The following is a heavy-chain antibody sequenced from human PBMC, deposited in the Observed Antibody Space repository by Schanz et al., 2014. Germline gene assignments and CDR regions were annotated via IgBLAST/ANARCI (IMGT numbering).Heavy chain of an antibody. CDR3: ARGVRIDD. Sequence: EVQLVESGGGLVQPGGSLRLSCAASGFIFSNSWMSWVRQAPGKGLEWVANIKQDGSEKYYVDSVKGRFTISRDNAKNSLYLQMNSLTAEDTAVYCCARGVRIDDWGQGTRVTVSS. D-gene: IGHD3-3*01. J-gene: IGHJ4*02. CDR2: IKQDGSEK. V-gene: IGHV3-7*01. CDR1: GFIFSNSW.